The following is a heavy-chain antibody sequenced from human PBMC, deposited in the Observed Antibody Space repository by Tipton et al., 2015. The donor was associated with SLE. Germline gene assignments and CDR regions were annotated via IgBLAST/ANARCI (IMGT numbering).Heavy chain of an antibody. D-gene: IGHD1-1*01. J-gene: IGHJ5*02. CDR2: IYYTGTT. CDR3: ARLAWKEEHIDP. CDR1: GGSISSRNYY. Sequence: TLSLTCTVSGGSISSRNYYWGWVRQPPGKGLEWVGSIYYTGTTYSNLSLKSRVTISVDTSKNQFSLRVTSVTAADTAVFYCARLAWKEEHIDPWGQGILVTVSS. V-gene: IGHV4-39*07.